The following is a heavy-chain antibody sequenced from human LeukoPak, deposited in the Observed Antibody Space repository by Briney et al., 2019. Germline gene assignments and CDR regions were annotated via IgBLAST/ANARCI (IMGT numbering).Heavy chain of an antibody. Sequence: GGSLRLSCTASGFTFSSYGIDWVRQAPGKGLEWVSYISSSSSSIYYADSVKGRFTISRDNAKNSLYLQMNSLRAEDTAVYYCARGGAARPDIWRQGTMDTVSS. J-gene: IGHJ3*02. CDR2: ISSSSSSI. V-gene: IGHV3-48*01. CDR1: GFTFSSYG. CDR3: ARGGAARPDI. D-gene: IGHD6-6*01.